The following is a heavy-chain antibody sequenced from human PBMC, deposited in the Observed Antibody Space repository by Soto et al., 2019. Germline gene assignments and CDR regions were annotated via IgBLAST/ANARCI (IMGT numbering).Heavy chain of an antibody. D-gene: IGHD2-15*01. CDR3: ARDDVLFYCGRCYRVPLYV. J-gene: IGHJ6*02. CDR2: IQSGGPT. V-gene: IGHV3-66*01. Sequence: PGGSLRLSCAASGFTVSSKYMSWVRQAPGKGLEWVSLIQSGGPTYYADSVKGRFTISRDTSENTVHLQMDSLRAEDTAVYYCARDDVLFYCGRCYRVPLYVWGQGTTVPVS. CDR1: GFTVSSKY.